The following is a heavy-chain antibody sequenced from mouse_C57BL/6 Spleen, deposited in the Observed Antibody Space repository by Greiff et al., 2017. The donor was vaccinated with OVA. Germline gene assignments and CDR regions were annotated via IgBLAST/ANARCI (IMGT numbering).Heavy chain of an antibody. Sequence: QVQLQQPGAELVKPGASVKMSCKASGYTFTSYWITWVKQRPGQGLEWIGDIYPGSGSTNYNEKFKSKATLTVDPSSSTAYMQRSSLTSEDSAVYYCAAITTVVATDWYFDVWGTGTTVTVSS. J-gene: IGHJ1*03. CDR1: GYTFTSYW. CDR2: IYPGSGST. CDR3: AAITTVVATDWYFDV. D-gene: IGHD1-1*01. V-gene: IGHV1-55*01.